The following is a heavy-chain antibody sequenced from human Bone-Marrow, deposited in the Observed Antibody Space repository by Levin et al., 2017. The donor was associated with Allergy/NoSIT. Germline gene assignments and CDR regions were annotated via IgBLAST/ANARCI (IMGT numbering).Heavy chain of an antibody. CDR3: ATNTRQIRGTTGTIRGRDYYSGMDA. V-gene: IGHV3-23*01. CDR1: GFTFSSYA. CDR2: ISGSGGST. J-gene: IGHJ6*02. Sequence: GGSLRLSCAASGFTFSSYAMSWVRQAPGKGLEWVSAISGSGGSTYYAASVKGRFTISRENSKNTLYLQMNSLRAEDTAVYYCATNTRQIRGTTGTIRGRDYYSGMDAWGHGTTVTVS. D-gene: IGHD1-7*01.